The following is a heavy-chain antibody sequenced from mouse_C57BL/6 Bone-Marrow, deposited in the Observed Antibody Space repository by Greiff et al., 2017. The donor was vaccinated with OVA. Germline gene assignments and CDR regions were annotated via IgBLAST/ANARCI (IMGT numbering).Heavy chain of an antibody. D-gene: IGHD1-1*01. CDR3: ALLLRDYFDY. CDR2: IYPGSGST. V-gene: IGHV1-55*01. Sequence: VKLQESGAELVKPGASVKMSCKASGYTFTSYWITWVKQRPGQGLEWIGDIYPGSGSTNYNEKFKSKATLTVDTSSSTAYMQLSSLTSEDSAVYYCALLLRDYFDYWGQGTTLTVSS. J-gene: IGHJ2*01. CDR1: GYTFTSYW.